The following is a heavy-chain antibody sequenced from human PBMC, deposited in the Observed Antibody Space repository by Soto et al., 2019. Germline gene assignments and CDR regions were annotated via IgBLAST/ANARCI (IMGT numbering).Heavy chain of an antibody. Sequence: EVRLVEAGGGLVQPGGSLRLSCAASGFMVSGIFMTWVRQVPGKGPEWVSTLSSDDKTYYADSVRGRFTISRDSSKNTLFLQMNTLRAEDTAVYHCARDIFGGSYDFWHGGQGTLVTVSS. CDR2: LSSDDKT. CDR3: ARDIFGGSYDFWH. J-gene: IGHJ4*02. D-gene: IGHD3-3*01. CDR1: GFMVSGIF. V-gene: IGHV3-66*01.